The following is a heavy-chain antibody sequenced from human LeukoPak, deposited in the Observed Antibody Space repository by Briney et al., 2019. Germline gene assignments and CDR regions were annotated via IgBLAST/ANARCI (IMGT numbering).Heavy chain of an antibody. CDR3: AIAESVTAFDI. CDR1: DASIRSYF. D-gene: IGHD2-8*01. CDR2: IYSSGST. Sequence: SETLSLTCSVSDASIRSYFWSWIRQPPGRGLEWIGHIYSSGSTYYNPSLKSRVTVSMEPSRNQFSLKLASVTAADTGMYYCAIAESVTAFDIWGQGTMVTVSS. V-gene: IGHV4-4*09. J-gene: IGHJ3*02.